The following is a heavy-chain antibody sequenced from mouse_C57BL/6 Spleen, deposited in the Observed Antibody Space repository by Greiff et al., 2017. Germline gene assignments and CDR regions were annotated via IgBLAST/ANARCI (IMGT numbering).Heavy chain of an antibody. V-gene: IGHV1-53*01. Sequence: VKLMEPGTELVKPGASVKLSCKASGYTFTSYWMHWVKQRPGQGLEWIGNINPSNGGTNYNEKFKSKATLTVDKSSSTAYMLLSSLTSEDSAVYYCARSISTMITRYFDYWGQGTTLTVSS. CDR3: ARSISTMITRYFDY. CDR1: GYTFTSYW. D-gene: IGHD2-4*01. J-gene: IGHJ2*01. CDR2: INPSNGGT.